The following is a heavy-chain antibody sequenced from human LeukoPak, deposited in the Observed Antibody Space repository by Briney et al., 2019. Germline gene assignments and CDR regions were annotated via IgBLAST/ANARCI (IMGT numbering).Heavy chain of an antibody. CDR3: TRRRIAVAVTFDY. CDR2: IRSTPYGGTT. CDR1: GFTFGDYA. J-gene: IGHJ4*02. Sequence: GGSLRLSCTASGFTFGDYAMGWVRQAPGKGLEWVGFIRSTPYGGTTEYAASVKGRFTISRDDSRSLVCLQMNSLETEDTAVYYCTRRRIAVAVTFDYWGQGTLVTVSS. D-gene: IGHD6-19*01. V-gene: IGHV3-49*04.